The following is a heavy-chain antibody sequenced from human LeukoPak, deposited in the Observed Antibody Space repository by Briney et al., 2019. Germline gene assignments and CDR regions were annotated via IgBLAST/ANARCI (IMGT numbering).Heavy chain of an antibody. Sequence: EASVKVSCKASGGTFSSYAISWVRQAPGQGLEWMGGIIPIFGTANYAQKFQGRVTITADKSTSTAYMELSSLRSEDTAVYYCAREGYSGYDLDYWGQGTLVTVSS. CDR1: GGTFSSYA. J-gene: IGHJ4*02. V-gene: IGHV1-69*06. D-gene: IGHD5-12*01. CDR3: AREGYSGYDLDY. CDR2: IIPIFGTA.